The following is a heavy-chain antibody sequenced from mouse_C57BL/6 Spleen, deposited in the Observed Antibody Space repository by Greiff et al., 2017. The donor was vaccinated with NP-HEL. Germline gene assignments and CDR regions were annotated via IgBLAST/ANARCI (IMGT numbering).Heavy chain of an antibody. CDR3: ARTIYDYSTAMDY. Sequence: EVKPVESGGGLVKPGGSLKLSCAASGFTFSDYGMHWVRQAPEKGLEWVAYISSGSSTIYYADTVKGRFTISRDNAKNTLFLQMTSLRSEDTAMYYCARTIYDYSTAMDYWGQGTSVTVSS. J-gene: IGHJ4*01. CDR2: ISSGSSTI. CDR1: GFTFSDYG. V-gene: IGHV5-17*01. D-gene: IGHD2-4*01.